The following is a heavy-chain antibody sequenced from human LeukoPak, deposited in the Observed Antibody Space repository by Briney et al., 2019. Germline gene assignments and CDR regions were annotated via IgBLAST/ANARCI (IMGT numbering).Heavy chain of an antibody. J-gene: IGHJ3*02. D-gene: IGHD1-1*01. CDR3: AREARYNWNPDAFDI. CDR1: GGSISSYY. Sequence: SDTLSLTCTVPGGSISSYYWSWIRQPAGKGLEWIGRIYTSGSTNYNPSLKSRVTMSVDTSKNQFSLKLSSVTAADTAVYYCAREARYNWNPDAFDIWGQGTMVTVSS. V-gene: IGHV4-4*07. CDR2: IYTSGST.